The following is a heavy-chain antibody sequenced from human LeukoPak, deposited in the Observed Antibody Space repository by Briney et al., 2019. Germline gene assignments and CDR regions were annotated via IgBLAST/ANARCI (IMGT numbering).Heavy chain of an antibody. J-gene: IGHJ5*02. CDR1: GYSFTSYW. CDR3: ARPGDPTDFWSGYSIYNWFDP. Sequence: GESLKISCKGSGYSFTSYWIGWVRQMPGKGLEWMGIIYPGDSDTRYSPSFQGQVTISADKSISTAYLQWSSLKASDTAMYYCARPGDPTDFWSGYSIYNWFDPWGQGTLVTVSS. CDR2: IYPGDSDT. V-gene: IGHV5-51*01. D-gene: IGHD3-3*01.